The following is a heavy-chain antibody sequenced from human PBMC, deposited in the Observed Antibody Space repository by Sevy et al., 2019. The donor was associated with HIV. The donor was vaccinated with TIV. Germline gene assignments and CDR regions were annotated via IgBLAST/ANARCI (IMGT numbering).Heavy chain of an antibody. CDR2: IWSAGAYQ. Sequence: GESLKISCAATGFTFSNYAMHWVRQAPGKGMEWVAIIWSAGAYQYHGDSVKGRFTISRDNSKNTLYLQMNNVRVEDTAVYYCARGGYYYDNAAYYALDSWGQGTLVTVSS. V-gene: IGHV3-33*01. D-gene: IGHD3-22*01. J-gene: IGHJ4*02. CDR3: ARGGYYYDNAAYYALDS. CDR1: GFTFSNYA.